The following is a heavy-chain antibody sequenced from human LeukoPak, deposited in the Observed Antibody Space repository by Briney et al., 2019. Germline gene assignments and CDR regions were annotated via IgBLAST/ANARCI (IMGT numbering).Heavy chain of an antibody. CDR3: ARGPHRRTYDRDNWFDP. CDR1: GYSFASYY. J-gene: IGHJ5*02. Sequence: ASVKVSCKASGYSFASYYMYWVRQAPGQGLEWMGIINPSGDNTNYAQKFQGRVTMTRDMSTTTVYMELSSLRSEDTAVYYCARGPHRRTYDRDNWFDPWGQGTLVTVSS. CDR2: INPSGDNT. V-gene: IGHV1-46*01. D-gene: IGHD3-3*01.